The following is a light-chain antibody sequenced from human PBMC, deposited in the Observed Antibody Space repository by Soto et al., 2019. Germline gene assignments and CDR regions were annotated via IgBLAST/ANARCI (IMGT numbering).Light chain of an antibody. V-gene: IGLV1-47*01. CDR1: TSNIGSNY. CDR3: ATWDDSLNGFYV. CDR2: RNN. Sequence: VLTQPPSASGTPGQGVTISCSGSTSNIGSNYVYWYQQLPGTAPKLLIYRNNQRPSRVHDRFSGSKSGTSASLAISGLRSDDEADYFCATWDDSLNGFYVFGTGTKGTGL. J-gene: IGLJ1*01.